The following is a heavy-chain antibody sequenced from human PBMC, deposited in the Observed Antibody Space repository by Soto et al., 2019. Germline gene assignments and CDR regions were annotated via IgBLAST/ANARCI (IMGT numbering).Heavy chain of an antibody. D-gene: IGHD2-8*01. CDR3: AKDLRYCTNGVCPSFRGLYYYYGMDV. CDR1: GFTFSSYG. J-gene: IGHJ6*02. CDR2: ISYDGSNK. Sequence: GGSLRLSCAASGFTFSSYGMHWVRQAPGKGLEWVAVISYDGSNKYYADSVKGRFTISRDNSKNTLYLQMNSLRAEDTAVYYCAKDLRYCTNGVCPSFRGLYYYYGMDVWGQGTTVTVSS. V-gene: IGHV3-30*18.